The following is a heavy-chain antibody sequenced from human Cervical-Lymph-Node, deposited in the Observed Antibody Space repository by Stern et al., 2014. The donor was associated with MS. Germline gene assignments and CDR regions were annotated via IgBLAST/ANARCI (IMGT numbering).Heavy chain of an antibody. V-gene: IGHV4-59*01. D-gene: IGHD3-10*01. CDR2: VYYSGST. CDR1: GGPITSYY. J-gene: IGHJ6*02. Sequence: QLQLQESGPGLVKPSETLSLTCTVSGGPITSYYWSWIRQPPGKGLEWIGHVYYSGSTNYNPSLKSRVTISVDTSKNQFSLKLRSVTAADTAVYYCARRGQYGSYPLYYYYGMDVWGQGTTVTVSS. CDR3: ARRGQYGSYPLYYYYGMDV.